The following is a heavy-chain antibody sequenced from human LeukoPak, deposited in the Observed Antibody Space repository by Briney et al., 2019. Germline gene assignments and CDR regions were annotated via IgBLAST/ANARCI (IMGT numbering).Heavy chain of an antibody. CDR1: GFTFSSYA. D-gene: IGHD5-24*01. Sequence: GGSLRLSCAASGFTFSSYAMHWVRQAPGKGLEWVAVISYDGNNKYYADSVKGRFTISRDNSKNTLYLQMNSLRAEDTAVYYCARDSAGDGYNYYDYWGQGTLVTVSS. J-gene: IGHJ4*02. CDR2: ISYDGNNK. V-gene: IGHV3-30-3*01. CDR3: ARDSAGDGYNYYDY.